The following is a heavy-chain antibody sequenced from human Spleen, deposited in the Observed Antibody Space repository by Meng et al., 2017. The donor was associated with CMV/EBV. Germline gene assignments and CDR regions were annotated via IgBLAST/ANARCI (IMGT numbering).Heavy chain of an antibody. CDR1: GYTFTSYA. V-gene: IGHV1-46*01. CDR2: INPSGGST. CDR3: ARDGTDY. J-gene: IGHJ4*02. Sequence: ASVKVSCKASGYTFTSYAIHWVRQAPGQRPEWMGIINPSGGSTSYAQKFQGRVTMTRDTSTSTVYMELSSLRSEDTAVYYCARDGTDYWGQGTLVTVSS.